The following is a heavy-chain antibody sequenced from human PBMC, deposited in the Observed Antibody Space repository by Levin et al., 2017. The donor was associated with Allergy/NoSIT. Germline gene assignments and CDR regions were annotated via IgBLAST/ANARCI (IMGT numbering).Heavy chain of an antibody. CDR2: INPDATQK. CDR1: GLPYINYW. CDR3: ASMEAGAFDY. D-gene: IGHD3-10*01. J-gene: IGHJ4*02. Sequence: GESLKISCAASGLPYINYWMGWARQAPGQGLEWVANINPDATQKYYVDSGKGRFTISRDNANNLLVLQMGSLRAEDTAIYYCASMEAGAFDYWGQGALVTVSS. V-gene: IGHV3-7*01.